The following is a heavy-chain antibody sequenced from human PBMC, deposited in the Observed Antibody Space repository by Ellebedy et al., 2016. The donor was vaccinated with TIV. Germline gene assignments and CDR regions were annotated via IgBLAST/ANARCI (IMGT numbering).Heavy chain of an antibody. V-gene: IGHV3-33*01. J-gene: IGHJ5*02. CDR3: ARARLDWNWFDP. CDR1: GFTFSSYG. CDR2: IWYDGSNK. Sequence: GGSLRLXXAASGFTFSSYGMHWVRQAPGKGLEWVAVIWYDGSNKYYADSVEGRFTISRDNSKNTLYLQMNSLRAEDTAVYYCARARLDWNWFDPWGQGTLVTVSS. D-gene: IGHD3-9*01.